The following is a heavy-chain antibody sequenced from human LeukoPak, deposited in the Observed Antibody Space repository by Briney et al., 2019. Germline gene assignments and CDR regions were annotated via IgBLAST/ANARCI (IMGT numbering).Heavy chain of an antibody. V-gene: IGHV1-8*01. Sequence: ASVKVSCKASGYTFTSYDINWVRQATGQGLEWMGWMNPNSGNTGYAQKFQGRVTMTRNTSISTAYMELSSLRSEDTAVYYRARSPVGGWYDWFDPWGQGTLVTVSS. CDR2: MNPNSGNT. CDR3: ARSPVGGWYDWFDP. D-gene: IGHD6-19*01. CDR1: GYTFTSYD. J-gene: IGHJ5*02.